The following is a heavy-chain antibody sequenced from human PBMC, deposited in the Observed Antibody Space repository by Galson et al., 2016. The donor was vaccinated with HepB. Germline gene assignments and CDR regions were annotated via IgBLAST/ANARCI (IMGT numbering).Heavy chain of an antibody. CDR3: ARATTAGNELDY. CDR1: GVSISSGNW. V-gene: IGHV4-4*02. CDR2: IYHSGST. J-gene: IGHJ4*02. D-gene: IGHD6-19*01. Sequence: SETLSLTCGVSGVSISSGNWWSWVRQPPGKGLEWIGEIYHSGSTNYNPSLKSRVTISVDKSTNQFSVKLNSVTAADTAVYYCARATTAGNELDYWGQGTLVTVSS.